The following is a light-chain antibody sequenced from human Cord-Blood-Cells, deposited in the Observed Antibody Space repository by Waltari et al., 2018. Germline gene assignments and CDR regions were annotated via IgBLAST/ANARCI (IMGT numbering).Light chain of an antibody. CDR3: AAWDDSLSGPV. CDR2: RNN. J-gene: IGLJ3*02. Sequence: QSVLTQPPSASGTPGQRVTIPCSGSSSNIGSNYVYWYQQLPGTAPKLLIYRNNQRPSGVPDRFSVSKSGTSASLAISGLRSEDEADYYCAAWDDSLSGPVFGGGTKLTVL. CDR1: SSNIGSNY. V-gene: IGLV1-47*01.